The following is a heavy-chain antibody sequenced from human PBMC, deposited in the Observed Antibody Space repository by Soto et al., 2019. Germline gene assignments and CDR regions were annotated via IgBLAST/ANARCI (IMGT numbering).Heavy chain of an antibody. Sequence: SGGSLRLCWAASGVTFSSYGMRWVRQAPGKGLEWVAVIWYDGSNKYYADSVKGRFTISRDNSRNTLYLQMNSLRAEDTAVYYCAGAITTLGVIIRHPPATRFAPWGQGTLVTVSS. CDR1: GVTFSSYG. V-gene: IGHV3-33*01. J-gene: IGHJ5*02. CDR2: IWYDGSNK. D-gene: IGHD3-3*01. CDR3: AGAITTLGVIIRHPPATRFAP.